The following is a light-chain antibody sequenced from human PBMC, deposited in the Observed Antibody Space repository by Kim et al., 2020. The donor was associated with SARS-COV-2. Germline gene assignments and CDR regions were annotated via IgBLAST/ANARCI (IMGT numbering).Light chain of an antibody. CDR1: SSDVGGYNC. Sequence: GQSITISCTGTSSDVGGYNCVSWYQQHPGKAPKLMIYDVTNRPSGVSSRFSGSKSGNTASLTISGLQAEDEADYYCCSYTSTSTYVFGTGTKVTVL. CDR3: CSYTSTSTYV. V-gene: IGLV2-14*03. J-gene: IGLJ1*01. CDR2: DVT.